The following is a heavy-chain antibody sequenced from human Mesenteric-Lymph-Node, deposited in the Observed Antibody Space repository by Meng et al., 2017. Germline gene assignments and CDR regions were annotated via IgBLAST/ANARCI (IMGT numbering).Heavy chain of an antibody. CDR2: IKSTPDGGTT. V-gene: IGHV3-15*01. J-gene: IGHJ4*02. CDR1: GFTFSDYY. D-gene: IGHD3-10*01. Sequence: VQLVESGGGLVKPGGSLRLSCAASGFTFSDYYMSWIRQAPGKGLEWVGRIKSTPDGGTTDYAAPVKGRFSISRDDSKNTLYLQMSSLKTEDTAVYYCTTANLWFGPYYWGQGTLVTVSS. CDR3: TTANLWFGPYY.